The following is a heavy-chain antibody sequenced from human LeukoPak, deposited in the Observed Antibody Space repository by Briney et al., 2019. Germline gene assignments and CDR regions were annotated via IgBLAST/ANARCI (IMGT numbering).Heavy chain of an antibody. CDR3: ARGVGYSSGWAYYYYYMDV. CDR2: ISSNGGST. J-gene: IGHJ6*03. V-gene: IGHV3-64*01. D-gene: IGHD6-19*01. Sequence: GGSLRLSCAASGFTFSSYAMHWVRQAPGKGLEYVSAISSNGGSTYYANSVKGRFTISRDNSKNTLYLQMGSLRAEDMAVYYCARGVGYSSGWAYYYYYMDVWGKGTTVTISS. CDR1: GFTFSSYA.